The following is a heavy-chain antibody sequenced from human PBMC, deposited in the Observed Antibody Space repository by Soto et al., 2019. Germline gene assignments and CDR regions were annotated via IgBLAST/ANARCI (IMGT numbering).Heavy chain of an antibody. J-gene: IGHJ5*02. CDR2: IYYSGST. D-gene: IGHD2-15*01. CDR1: GGSISSGDYY. Sequence: QVQLQESGPGLVKPSQTLSLTCTVSGGSISSGDYYWSWIRQPPGKGLEWIGYIYYSGSTYYNPSLQSRVTIAVDTSKNQFSLKLSSVTAADTAVYYCARAEDRVFSNWFDPWGQGTLVTVSS. CDR3: ARAEDRVFSNWFDP. V-gene: IGHV4-30-4*01.